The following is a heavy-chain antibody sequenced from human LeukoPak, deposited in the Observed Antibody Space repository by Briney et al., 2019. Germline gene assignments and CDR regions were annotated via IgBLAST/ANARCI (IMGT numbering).Heavy chain of an antibody. D-gene: IGHD2-2*01. CDR2: INHSGST. Sequence: SETLSLTCAVYGGSFSGYYRSWIRQPPGKGLEWIGEINHSGSTNYNPSLKSRVTISVDTSKNQFSLKLSSVTAADTAVYYCARGRYCSSTSCPGRYFDLWGRGTLVTVSS. CDR3: ARGRYCSSTSCPGRYFDL. CDR1: GGSFSGYY. J-gene: IGHJ2*01. V-gene: IGHV4-34*01.